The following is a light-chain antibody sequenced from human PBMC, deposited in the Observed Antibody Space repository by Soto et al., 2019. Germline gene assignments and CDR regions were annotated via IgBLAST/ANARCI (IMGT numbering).Light chain of an antibody. CDR3: QQYNTCPPRT. Sequence: EIVMTQSPATLSVSPGERATLSCRASQSISSNLAWYQQKPGQAPRLLIYGASTRATGIPARFSGSGSGTEFTLTISSLQSEDFAVFYCQQYNTCPPRTFGQGTKV. V-gene: IGKV3-15*01. CDR1: QSISSN. J-gene: IGKJ1*01. CDR2: GAS.